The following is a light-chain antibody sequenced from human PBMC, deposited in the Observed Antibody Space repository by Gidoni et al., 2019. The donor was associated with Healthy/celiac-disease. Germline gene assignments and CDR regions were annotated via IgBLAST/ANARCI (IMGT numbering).Light chain of an antibody. CDR2: WAS. CDR1: QSVLYSSNNKNY. J-gene: IGKJ4*01. V-gene: IGKV4-1*01. CDR3: QQYYSTPLT. Sequence: DIVMTPSPDSLSVSLGERATINCKPSQSVLYSSNNKNYLAWYQQKPGQPPKLLIYWASTRESGVPDRSSGSGSGTDFTLTISSLQAEDVAVYYCQQYYSTPLTFGGGTKVEIK.